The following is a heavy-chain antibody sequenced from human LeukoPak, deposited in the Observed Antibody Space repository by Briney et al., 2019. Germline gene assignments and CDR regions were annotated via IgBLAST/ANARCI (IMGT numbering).Heavy chain of an antibody. CDR3: ARVMRSRIAAAGTPGAFDI. J-gene: IGHJ3*02. V-gene: IGHV4-39*07. CDR2: IYYSGST. D-gene: IGHD6-13*01. CDR1: GGSISSSSYY. Sequence: PSETLSLTCTVSGGSISSSSYYWGWIRQPPGKGLEWIGSIYYSGSTYYNPSLKSRVTISVDTSKNQFSLKLSSVTAADTAVYYCARVMRSRIAAAGTPGAFDIWGQGTMVTVSS.